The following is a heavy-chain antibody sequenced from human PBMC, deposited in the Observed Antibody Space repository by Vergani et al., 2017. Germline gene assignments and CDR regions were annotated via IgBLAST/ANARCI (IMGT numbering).Heavy chain of an antibody. CDR1: GFTFDDYA. Sequence: EVQLVESGGGLVQPGRSLRLSCAASGFTFDDYAMHWVRQAPGKGLEWVSGISWNSGSIGYADSVKGRFTISRDNAKNSLFLQMNSLRAEDTAFYYCVKVGSLWGQGTQVTVSS. J-gene: IGHJ4*02. D-gene: IGHD1-26*01. CDR3: VKVGSL. CDR2: ISWNSGSI. V-gene: IGHV3-9*01.